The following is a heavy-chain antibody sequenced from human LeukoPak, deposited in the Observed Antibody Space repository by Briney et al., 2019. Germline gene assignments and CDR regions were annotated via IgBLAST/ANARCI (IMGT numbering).Heavy chain of an antibody. CDR2: TINKANSYTT. D-gene: IGHD3-22*01. CDR1: GFSFSDHY. Sequence: PGGSLRLSCSACGFSFSDHYMDWVRQAPGKGLEWVGRTINKANSYTTEYAASVKGRFTISRDDSKNSLYLEMNSLKTEDTAVYYCARAPYDSSGNNDYWGQGTLVTVSS. CDR3: ARAPYDSSGNNDY. J-gene: IGHJ4*02. V-gene: IGHV3-72*01.